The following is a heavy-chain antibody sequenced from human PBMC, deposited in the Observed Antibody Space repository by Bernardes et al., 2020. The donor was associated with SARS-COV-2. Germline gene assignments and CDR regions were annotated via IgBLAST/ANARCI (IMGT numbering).Heavy chain of an antibody. CDR3: ASDIYGSGSYDY. CDR1: GGSISSYY. D-gene: IGHD3-10*01. J-gene: IGHJ4*02. Sequence: SETLSLTCTVSGGSISSYYWSWIRQPPGKGLEWIGYIYYSGSTNYNPSLKSRVTISVDTSKNQFSLKLSSVTAADTAVYYCASDIYGSGSYDYWGQGTLVTVSS. CDR2: IYYSGST. V-gene: IGHV4-59*01.